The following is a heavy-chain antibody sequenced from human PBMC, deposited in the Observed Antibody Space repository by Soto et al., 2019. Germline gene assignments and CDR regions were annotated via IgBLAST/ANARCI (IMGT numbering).Heavy chain of an antibody. V-gene: IGHV3-11*05. CDR1: GFTFSDHY. Sequence: QVQLVESGGGLVKPGGSLRLSCAASGFTFSDHYMSWIRQAPGKGPEWVSYISTSSGSYTNYADSVKGRFTISRDNAKNSLYLQMNSLRAEDTAVYYCAIRGDYFEYWGQGTLVTVSS. CDR3: AIRGDYFEY. CDR2: ISTSSGSYT. J-gene: IGHJ4*02.